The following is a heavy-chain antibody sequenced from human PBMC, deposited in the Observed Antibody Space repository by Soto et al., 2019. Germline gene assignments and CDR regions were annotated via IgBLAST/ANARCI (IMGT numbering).Heavy chain of an antibody. J-gene: IGHJ4*02. CDR2: IYSGGST. D-gene: IGHD3-16*01. CDR3: ARVVRGVLWLHLHPTTSSDY. Sequence: GGSLRLSCAASGFTVSSNYMSWVRQAPGKGLEWVSVIYSGGSTYYADSVKGRFTISRDNSKNTLYLQMNSLRAEDTAVYYCARVVRGVLWLHLHPTTSSDYWGQGTLVTVSS. CDR1: GFTVSSNY. V-gene: IGHV3-66*01.